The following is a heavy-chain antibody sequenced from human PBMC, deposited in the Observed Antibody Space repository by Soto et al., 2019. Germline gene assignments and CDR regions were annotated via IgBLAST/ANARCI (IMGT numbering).Heavy chain of an antibody. Sequence: EVQLLESGGGLVQPGGSLRLSCAASGFTFSSYAMSWVRQAPGKGLEWVSSIGVGGGDRYYPESVKGRFTISRDNSWDTLYLEMNSLRDEDTAVYYCARVRFGELVWGQGTLVTVSS. CDR2: IGVGGGDR. CDR3: ARVRFGELV. J-gene: IGHJ4*02. V-gene: IGHV3-23*01. D-gene: IGHD3-10*01. CDR1: GFTFSSYA.